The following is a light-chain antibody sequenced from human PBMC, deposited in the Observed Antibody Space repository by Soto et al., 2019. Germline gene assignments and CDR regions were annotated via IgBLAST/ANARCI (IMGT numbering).Light chain of an antibody. J-gene: IGKJ5*01. CDR3: LQHKSYPPT. Sequence: DIQMTQSPSTLSASVGDRVTITCRASQSISSWLAWYQQKPGKAPKLLIYDVSSLESGVPSRFSGSGSGTEFTLTISSLQPEDSATYYCLQHKSYPPTFGQGTRLEIK. V-gene: IGKV1-5*01. CDR1: QSISSW. CDR2: DVS.